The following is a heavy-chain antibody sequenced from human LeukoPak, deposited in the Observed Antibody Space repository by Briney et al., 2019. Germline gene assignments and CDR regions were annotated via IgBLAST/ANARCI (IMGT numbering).Heavy chain of an antibody. CDR3: ARLGNQWEPRLDY. Sequence: SETLSLTCTVSGGSISGYYWSWIRQPAGKGLEGIGHIYTSGSTIYNPSLKSRVTMSIDTSKNQFSLKLSSVTAADTAVYYCARLGNQWEPRLDYWGQGTLVTVSS. CDR2: IYTSGST. CDR1: GGSISGYY. D-gene: IGHD1-26*01. J-gene: IGHJ4*02. V-gene: IGHV4-4*07.